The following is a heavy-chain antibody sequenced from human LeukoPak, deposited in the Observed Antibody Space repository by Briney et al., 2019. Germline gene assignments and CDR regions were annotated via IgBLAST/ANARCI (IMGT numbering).Heavy chain of an antibody. D-gene: IGHD2-2*01. CDR3: AKGYEDY. J-gene: IGHJ4*02. V-gene: IGHV3-30*18. CDR1: GFTFSSYG. CDR2: ISYDGSNK. Sequence: PGGSLRRSCAASGFTFSSYGMHWVRQAPGKGLEWVAVISYDGSNKYYADSVKGRFTISRDNSKNTLYLQMNSLRAEDTAVYYCAKGYEDYWGQGTLVTVSS.